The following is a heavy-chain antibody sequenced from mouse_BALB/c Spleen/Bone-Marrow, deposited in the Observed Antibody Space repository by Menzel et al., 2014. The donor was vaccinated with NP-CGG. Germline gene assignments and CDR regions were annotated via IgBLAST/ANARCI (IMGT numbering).Heavy chain of an antibody. CDR3: ARGWLLSWFAY. D-gene: IGHD2-3*01. J-gene: IGHJ3*01. V-gene: IGHV1S29*02. CDR2: ICPYNGGT. Sequence: EVKLQESGPELVKPGASVKISCKASGYTFTDYNMHWVKQSHGRSLEWIGYICPYNGGTGYNQKFKSKATLTVDNSSSTAYMELRSLTSEDSAVYYCARGWLLSWFAYWGQGTLVTVSA. CDR1: GYTFTDYN.